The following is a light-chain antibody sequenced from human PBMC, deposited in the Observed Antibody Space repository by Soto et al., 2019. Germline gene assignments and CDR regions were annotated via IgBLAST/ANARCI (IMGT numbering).Light chain of an antibody. CDR3: LHLNNYPPFT. Sequence: IQLTQSPSSLSASVGDRVSITCRASQDIKTYLAWYQQKQGKAPKLLISGTFTLQSGVPSRFNGSGSGTDFTLTVSRLQPEDFATYYCLHLNNYPPFTFGPGTKVDLE. CDR2: GTF. V-gene: IGKV1-9*01. CDR1: QDIKTY. J-gene: IGKJ3*01.